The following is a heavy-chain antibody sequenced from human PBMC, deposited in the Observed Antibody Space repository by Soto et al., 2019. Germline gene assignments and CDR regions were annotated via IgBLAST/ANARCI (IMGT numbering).Heavy chain of an antibody. Sequence: KESGPTLVKPTQTLTLTCTFSGFSLSSSGVGVGWIRQPPGKALEWLALVYWDDDKRYGPSLKTRLTINKDTSKNQVVLTMTNVDPVDTGTYYCAHRDSSSAGRGLDVWGQGTTVTVSS. V-gene: IGHV2-5*05. D-gene: IGHD6-6*01. J-gene: IGHJ6*02. CDR2: VYWDDDK. CDR3: AHRDSSSAGRGLDV. CDR1: GFSLSSSGVG.